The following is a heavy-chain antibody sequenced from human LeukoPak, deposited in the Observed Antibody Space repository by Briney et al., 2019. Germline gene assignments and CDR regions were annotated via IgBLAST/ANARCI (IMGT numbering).Heavy chain of an antibody. CDR3: ARDQGGLGY. CDR1: GITFSSYS. D-gene: IGHD3-16*01. V-gene: IGHV3-48*01. CDR2: ISSFSGTI. Sequence: GGSLRLSCVASGITFSSYSMNWVRQAPGKGLEWVSYISSFSGTINYADSVKGRFTISRDNAKNSLYLQMNSLRAEDTAVYYCARDQGGLGYWGQGTLVTVSS. J-gene: IGHJ4*02.